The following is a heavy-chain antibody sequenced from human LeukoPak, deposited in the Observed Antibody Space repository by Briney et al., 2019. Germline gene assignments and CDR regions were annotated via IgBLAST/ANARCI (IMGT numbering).Heavy chain of an antibody. CDR2: TRNKANSYTT. CDR3: ARDXXXXSGYXPGVFDL. Sequence: PGGSLRLSCAASGFTFSDHYMDWVRQAPGKGLEWVGRTRNKANSYTTEYAASVKGRFTISRDDSKNSLYLQMNSLKTEDTAVXYCARDXXXXSGYXPGVFDLWGRGTLVTXSS. CDR1: GFTFSDHY. V-gene: IGHV3-72*01. J-gene: IGHJ2*01. D-gene: IGHD3-22*01.